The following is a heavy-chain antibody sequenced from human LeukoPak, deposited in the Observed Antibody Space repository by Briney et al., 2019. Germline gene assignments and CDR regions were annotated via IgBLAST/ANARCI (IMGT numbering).Heavy chain of an antibody. V-gene: IGHV3-48*04. CDR2: ISSSSTTI. CDR3: ARGSYYRPGAFYI. J-gene: IGHJ3*02. CDR1: GFTFSSYS. Sequence: GGSLRLSCAAAGFTFSSYSMNWGRQAPGKGVGWVSYISSSSTTISYADSVKARFTISRDNAKNSLYLPMNSLRAEHTAVFYCARGSYYRPGAFYIWGQGTMVTVSS. D-gene: IGHD3-10*01.